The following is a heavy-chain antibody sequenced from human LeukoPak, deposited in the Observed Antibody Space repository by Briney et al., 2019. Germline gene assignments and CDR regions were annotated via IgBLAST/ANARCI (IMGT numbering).Heavy chain of an antibody. V-gene: IGHV4-39*07. D-gene: IGHD4-17*01. CDR1: GGSISSSSYY. Sequence: SETLSLTCTVSGGSISSSSYYWGWIRQPPGRGLEWIGSIYYSGSTYYNPSLKSRVTISVDTSKNQFSLKLSSVTAADTAVYYCARGAGFYGDFYFDYWGQGTLVTVSS. J-gene: IGHJ4*02. CDR2: IYYSGST. CDR3: ARGAGFYGDFYFDY.